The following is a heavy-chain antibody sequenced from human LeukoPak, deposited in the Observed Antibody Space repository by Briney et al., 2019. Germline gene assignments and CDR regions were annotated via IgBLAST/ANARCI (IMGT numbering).Heavy chain of an antibody. J-gene: IGHJ6*02. D-gene: IGHD2-15*01. CDR2: IRSKAYGGTT. CDR1: GFTFGGYA. Sequence: GSLRLSCTGSGFTFGGYAMSWFRQGPGKGLEGVGFIRSKAYGGTTEYAASVKGRFTISRDDSKSIAYLQMNSLKTEDTAVYYCGKDIQPGGMDVWGQGTTVTVSS. V-gene: IGHV3-49*03. CDR3: GKDIQPGGMDV.